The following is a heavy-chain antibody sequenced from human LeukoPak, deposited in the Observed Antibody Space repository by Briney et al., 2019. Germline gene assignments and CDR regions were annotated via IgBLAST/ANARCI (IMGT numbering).Heavy chain of an antibody. J-gene: IGHJ6*02. CDR3: CDGMDV. Sequence: QPGGSLRLSCEASGFIFGNYYMSWVRQAPGKGLGWVAAINGTGSTTYHADSVKGRFTISRDNSKNTLYLQMNSLRSEDTATYYCCDGMDVWGQGTTVAVSS. V-gene: IGHV3-23*01. CDR1: GFIFGNYY. CDR2: INGTGSTT.